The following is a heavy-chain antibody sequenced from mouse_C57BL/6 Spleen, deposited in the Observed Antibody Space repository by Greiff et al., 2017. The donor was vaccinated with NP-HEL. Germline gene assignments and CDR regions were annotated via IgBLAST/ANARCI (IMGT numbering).Heavy chain of an antibody. CDR1: GYSFTGYY. Sequence: VQLQQSAPELVKPGASVKISCKASGYSFTGYYMNWVKQSPEKSLEWIGEINPSTGGTTYNQKFKAKATLTVDKSSSTAYMQLKSLTSEDSAVYYCARTENFDYWGQGTTLTVSS. CDR3: ARTENFDY. J-gene: IGHJ2*01. V-gene: IGHV1-42*01. CDR2: INPSTGGT.